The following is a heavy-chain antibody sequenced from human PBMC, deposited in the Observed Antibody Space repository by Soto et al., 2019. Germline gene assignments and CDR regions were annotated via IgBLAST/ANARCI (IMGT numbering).Heavy chain of an antibody. J-gene: IGHJ6*01. V-gene: IGHV1-18*01. Sequence: ASLKVYWTASGYTFTCYAIWWVRQSPGQGLEWMGWISAYNGNTNYAQKLQGRVTMTTDTSTSTAYMELRSLRSDDTAVYYCARVVTMIVVDYYYGMDVWGHGTTVTVSS. D-gene: IGHD3-22*01. CDR1: GYTFTCYA. CDR3: ARVVTMIVVDYYYGMDV. CDR2: ISAYNGNT.